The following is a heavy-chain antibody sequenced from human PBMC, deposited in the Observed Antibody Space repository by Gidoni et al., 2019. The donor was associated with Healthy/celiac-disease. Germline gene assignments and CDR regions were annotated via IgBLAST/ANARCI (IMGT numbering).Heavy chain of an antibody. CDR3: ARSYGDYVRIWFDP. V-gene: IGHV4-34*01. J-gene: IGHJ5*02. Sequence: QVQLQQWGAGLLKPSATLSLTCAGSGGSFSCYYWSWIRQPPGKGLEWNGEISPSGSTNYNPSLKSRVTISVDTSKNQFSLKLSSVTAADTAVYYCARSYGDYVRIWFDPWGQGTLVTVSS. D-gene: IGHD4-17*01. CDR1: GGSFSCYY. CDR2: ISPSGST.